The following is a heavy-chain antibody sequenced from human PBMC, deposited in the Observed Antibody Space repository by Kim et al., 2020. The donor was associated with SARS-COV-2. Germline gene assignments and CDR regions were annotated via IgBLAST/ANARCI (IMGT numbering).Heavy chain of an antibody. V-gene: IGHV3-23*01. CDR1: GFTFSSYA. CDR3: AKDRGVVDIVAPVDY. CDR2: ISGSGGST. J-gene: IGHJ4*02. D-gene: IGHD5-12*01. Sequence: GGSLRLSCAASGFTFSSYAMSWVRQAPGKGLEWVSAISGSGGSTYYADSVKGRFTISRDNSKNTLYLQMNSLRAEDTAVYYCAKDRGVVDIVAPVDYWGQGTLVTVSS.